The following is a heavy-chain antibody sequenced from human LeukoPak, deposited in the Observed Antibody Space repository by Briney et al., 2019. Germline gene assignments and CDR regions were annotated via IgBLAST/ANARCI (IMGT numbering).Heavy chain of an antibody. Sequence: SETLSLTCTVSGGSISSYYWSWIRQPPGKGLEWIGYIYYSGSTNYNPSLKSRVTMSVDTSKNQFSLKLSSVTAADTAVYYCARIRRYGSGSYYFDYWGQGTLVTVSS. CDR2: IYYSGST. J-gene: IGHJ4*02. CDR3: ARIRRYGSGSYYFDY. CDR1: GGSISSYY. V-gene: IGHV4-59*12. D-gene: IGHD3-10*01.